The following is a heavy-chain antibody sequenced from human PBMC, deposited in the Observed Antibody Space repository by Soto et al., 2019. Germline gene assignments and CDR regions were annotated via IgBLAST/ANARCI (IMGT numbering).Heavy chain of an antibody. V-gene: IGHV4-31*03. D-gene: IGHD5-12*01. J-gene: IGHJ4*02. Sequence: QVQLQESGPGLVKPSQTLSLSCTVSGGSLSSGGYYWSWIRQHPGKGLEWIGFIHYSGSTYYNPSLKSRVTISVDTSQNQFSLKLSSVTAADTAVYYCARDTQRGYSGYFASWGQGTLVTVSS. CDR1: GGSLSSGGYY. CDR3: ARDTQRGYSGYFAS. CDR2: IHYSGST.